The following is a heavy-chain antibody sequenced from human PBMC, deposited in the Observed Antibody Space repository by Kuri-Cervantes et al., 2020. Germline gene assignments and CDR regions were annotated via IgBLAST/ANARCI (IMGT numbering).Heavy chain of an antibody. J-gene: IGHJ5*02. CDR2: IRSKAYGGTT. D-gene: IGHD1-14*01. V-gene: IGHV3-49*04. Sequence: GESLKISCAASGFTFSSYAMSWVRQAPGKGLEWVGFIRSKAYGGTTEYAASVKGRFTISRDDSKGIAYLQMNSLKTEDTAVYYCTRTPLTTYNWFDPWGQGTLVTVSS. CDR1: GFTFSSYA. CDR3: TRTPLTTYNWFDP.